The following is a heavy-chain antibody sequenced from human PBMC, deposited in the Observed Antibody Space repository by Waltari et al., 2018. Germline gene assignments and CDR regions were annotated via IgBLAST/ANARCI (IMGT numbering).Heavy chain of an antibody. CDR1: GFNFRDYA. J-gene: IGHJ4*02. CDR2: VGSSGAST. V-gene: IGHV3-23*01. Sequence: EVQLLESGGGLVQPGGSLRLSCTVSGFNFRDYAMTWVRQAPGKGLEWFALVGSSGASTYYADSVKGRFSISRDNSRNTLYLQMNSLRAEDTAMYYCAKRGAPGELWFFDYWGQGNLVTVSS. CDR3: AKRGAPGELWFFDY. D-gene: IGHD2-21*01.